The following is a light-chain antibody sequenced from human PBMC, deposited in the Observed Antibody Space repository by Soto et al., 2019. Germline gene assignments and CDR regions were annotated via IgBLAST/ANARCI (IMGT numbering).Light chain of an antibody. CDR2: DAS. J-gene: IGKJ5*01. V-gene: IGKV1-33*01. CDR1: QDINIY. Sequence: DIQMTQSPSSLFASVGDTVTITCQATQDINIYLNWYQQKPGKAPNLLIYDASNLEIGVPSRFSGSGSGTEFTLTISSLQPGDFATYYCQHYNSYSEAFGQGTRLEIK. CDR3: QHYNSYSEA.